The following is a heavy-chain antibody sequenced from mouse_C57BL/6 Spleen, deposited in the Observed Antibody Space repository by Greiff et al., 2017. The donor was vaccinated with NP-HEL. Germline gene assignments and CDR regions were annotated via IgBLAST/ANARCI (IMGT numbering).Heavy chain of an antibody. CDR3: ARGSYYGSSYWYFDV. CDR1: GYTFTTYP. Sequence: QVQLKQSGAELVKPGASVKMSCKASGYTFTTYPIEWMKQNHGKSLEWIGNFHPYNDDTKYNEKFKGKATLTVEKSSSTVYLELSRLTSDDSAVYYGARGSYYGSSYWYFDVWGTGTTVTVSS. D-gene: IGHD1-1*01. J-gene: IGHJ1*03. CDR2: FHPYNDDT. V-gene: IGHV1-47*01.